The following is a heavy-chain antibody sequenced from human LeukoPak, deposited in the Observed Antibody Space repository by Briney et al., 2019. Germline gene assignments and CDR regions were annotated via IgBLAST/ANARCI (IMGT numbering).Heavy chain of an antibody. J-gene: IGHJ4*02. CDR1: GYTFTSYG. D-gene: IGHD5-24*01. Sequence: ASVKVSCEASGYTFTSYGISWVRQAPGQGLEWMGWISAYNGNTNYAQKLQGRVTMTTDTSTSTAYMELRSLRSDDTAVYYCARVSVADGYFDYWGQGTLVTVSS. V-gene: IGHV1-18*01. CDR3: ARVSVADGYFDY. CDR2: ISAYNGNT.